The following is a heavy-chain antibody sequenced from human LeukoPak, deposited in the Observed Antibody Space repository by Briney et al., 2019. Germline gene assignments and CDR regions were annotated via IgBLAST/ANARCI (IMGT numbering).Heavy chain of an antibody. D-gene: IGHD3-10*01. V-gene: IGHV3-21*01. CDR2: ISSSSSYI. J-gene: IGHJ3*02. Sequence: GGSLRLSCAAPGFIFRSYSMNWVRQAPGKGLEWVSSISSSSSYIYYADSVKGRFTVSRDNAKNSLYLQMNSLRAEDTAVYYCARDLGGSGNYYTNDAFDIWGQGTMVTVSS. CDR3: ARDLGGSGNYYTNDAFDI. CDR1: GFIFRSYS.